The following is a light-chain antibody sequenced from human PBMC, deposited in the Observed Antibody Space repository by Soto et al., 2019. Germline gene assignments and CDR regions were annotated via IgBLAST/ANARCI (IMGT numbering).Light chain of an antibody. J-gene: IGLJ1*01. Sequence: QSALTQPASVSGSPGQSITLSCTGTSSDIGSYSFVSWYQQHPGKAPRLIIYEGSKRPSGVSNRFSASRSGNTASLTISGLQPEDEADYYCCSYALSSTYVVGTGTKLTVL. CDR3: CSYALSSTYV. V-gene: IGLV2-23*01. CDR1: SSDIGSYSF. CDR2: EGS.